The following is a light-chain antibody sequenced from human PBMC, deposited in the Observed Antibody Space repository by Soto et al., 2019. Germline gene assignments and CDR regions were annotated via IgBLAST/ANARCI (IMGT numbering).Light chain of an antibody. CDR3: QEYGSSRRS. Sequence: EIVLPQSPGTLSLSPGETATLSCMASQTVNSDYLAWFQQRTGQAPRLLIFATTRRATDIPDRFRGSGSGTDFTLAIRRLEPEDFAVYYSQEYGSSRRSFGGGTKVDIK. CDR2: ATT. CDR1: QTVNSDY. J-gene: IGKJ4*01. V-gene: IGKV3-20*01.